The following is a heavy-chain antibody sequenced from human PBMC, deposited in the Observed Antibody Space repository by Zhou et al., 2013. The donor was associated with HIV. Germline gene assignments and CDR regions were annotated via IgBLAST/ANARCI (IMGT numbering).Heavy chain of an antibody. CDR3: SRGPF. CDR1: GVTFNKFA. D-gene: IGHD5-12*01. Sequence: QVRLVQPGAEVKKPGSSVKVSCKASGVTFNKFAISWVRQAPGQGLEFMGDINCNDGATEYAPKFRGRVTLTRDTSVSTAYMDLSRLTSADTAVYYCSRGPFWGQGTLVIV. J-gene: IGHJ4*02. CDR2: INCNDGAT. V-gene: IGHV1-2*02.